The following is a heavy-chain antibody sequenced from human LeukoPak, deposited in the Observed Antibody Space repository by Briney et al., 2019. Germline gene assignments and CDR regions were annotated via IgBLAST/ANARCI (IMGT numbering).Heavy chain of an antibody. D-gene: IGHD6-19*01. V-gene: IGHV1-69*06. CDR3: AIQNGYSSGWTKTNFDY. J-gene: IGHJ4*02. Sequence: SVKVSCKASGGTFSNYVISWVRQAPGQGLEWMGGIIPIFGTTNYAQKFQGRVTITADKSTSTAYMELSSLRSEDTAVYYCAIQNGYSSGWTKTNFDYWGQGTLVTVSS. CDR2: IIPIFGTT. CDR1: GGTFSNYV.